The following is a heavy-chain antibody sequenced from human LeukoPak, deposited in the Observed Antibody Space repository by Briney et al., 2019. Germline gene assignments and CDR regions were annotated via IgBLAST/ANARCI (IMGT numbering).Heavy chain of an antibody. V-gene: IGHV1-2*02. Sequence: ASVKVSCKASGYTFTGYTIHWVRQAPGQGLEWMGWINTNNGVTNYAQKFQGRVTMTRDTSISTAYMELSRLRSDDTAVFYCAKDSGTMATAGTLDSWGQGTLVTVSS. CDR2: INTNNGVT. CDR1: GYTFTGYT. J-gene: IGHJ5*01. D-gene: IGHD6-13*01. CDR3: AKDSGTMATAGTLDS.